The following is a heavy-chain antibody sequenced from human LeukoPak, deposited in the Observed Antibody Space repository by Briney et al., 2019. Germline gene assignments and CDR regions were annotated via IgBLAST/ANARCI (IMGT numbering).Heavy chain of an antibody. CDR1: GGSFSGYY. V-gene: IGHV4-34*01. CDR2: INPSRNT. Sequence: PSETLSLTCAVFGGSFSGYYWNWIRQPPGKGPEWIGQINPSRNTNYNPSLKSRVTISVDTSKNQFSLKLSSVTAADTAVYYCARAWSYYYYYMDVWGKGTTVTISS. D-gene: IGHD2-8*01. CDR3: ARAWSYYYYYMDV. J-gene: IGHJ6*03.